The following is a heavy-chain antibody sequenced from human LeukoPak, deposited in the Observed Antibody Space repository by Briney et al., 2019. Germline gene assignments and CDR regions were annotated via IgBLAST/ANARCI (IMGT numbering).Heavy chain of an antibody. CDR2: INHSGST. Sequence: SETLSLTCAVYGGSFSGYYWSWIRQPPGKGLEWIGEINHSGSTNYNPSLKSRVTISVDTSKNQFSLKLSFVTAADTAVYYCARIAVAPSVDYGMDVWGQGTTVTVSS. CDR1: GGSFSGYY. D-gene: IGHD6-19*01. V-gene: IGHV4-34*01. CDR3: ARIAVAPSVDYGMDV. J-gene: IGHJ6*02.